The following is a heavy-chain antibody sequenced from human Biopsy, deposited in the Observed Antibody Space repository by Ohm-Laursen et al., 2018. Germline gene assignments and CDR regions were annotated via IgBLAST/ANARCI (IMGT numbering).Heavy chain of an antibody. CDR2: IYTSGSP. Sequence: SDTLSLTCTVSGGSIYNFFWSWIRQPAGKGLEWIGRIYTSGSPNYNLSLESRVTMSVDTSKNQFSLNLRSVTAADTAVYYCARGTGRYYVYGAFDIWGQGTVVTVSS. V-gene: IGHV4-4*07. CDR3: ARGTGRYYVYGAFDI. D-gene: IGHD1-26*01. J-gene: IGHJ3*02. CDR1: GGSIYNFF.